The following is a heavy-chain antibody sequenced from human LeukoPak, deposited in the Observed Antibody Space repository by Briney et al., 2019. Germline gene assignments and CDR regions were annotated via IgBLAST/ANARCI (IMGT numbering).Heavy chain of an antibody. CDR1: VYTLTNYG. J-gene: IGHJ6*03. D-gene: IGHD1-1*01. Sequence: ASVKVSCKASVYTLTNYGISWVRQAPGQGLEWMGWISDYNGNTNYAQKLQGRVTMTTDTSTNTAYMELRSLRSDDTAVYYCARDRYNWNDNHYYYYMDVWGKGTTVTVSS. CDR3: ARDRYNWNDNHYYYYMDV. V-gene: IGHV1-18*01. CDR2: ISDYNGNT.